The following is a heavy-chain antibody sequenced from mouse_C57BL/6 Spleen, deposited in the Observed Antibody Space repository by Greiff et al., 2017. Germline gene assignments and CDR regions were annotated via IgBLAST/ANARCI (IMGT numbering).Heavy chain of an antibody. J-gene: IGHJ2*01. V-gene: IGHV2-3*01. CDR1: GFSFTSYG. D-gene: IGHD2-12*01. CDR2: IWGDGST. Sequence: QVQLQQSGPGLVAPSQSLSITCTVSGFSFTSYGVSWVRQPPGKGLEWLGVIWGDGSTNYHSAFISRLSISKDNSKSHVFFKLNSLQTDDTATYXSARWMPSYDLDYWGKGTTLTVSS. CDR3: ARWMPSYDLDY.